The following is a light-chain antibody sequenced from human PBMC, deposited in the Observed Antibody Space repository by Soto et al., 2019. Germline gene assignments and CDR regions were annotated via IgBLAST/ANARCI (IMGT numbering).Light chain of an antibody. CDR3: QQYNTYSKA. CDR1: QSIGRW. CDR2: DAS. Sequence: DIQMTQSPSTLSASVGDSVTITCRASQSIGRWLAWYQQKPGKVPKILISDASSLESGVPSRFSGSGSGTEFTLSISSLQPDDFATYYCQQYNTYSKAFXQGTKVDIK. V-gene: IGKV1-5*01. J-gene: IGKJ1*01.